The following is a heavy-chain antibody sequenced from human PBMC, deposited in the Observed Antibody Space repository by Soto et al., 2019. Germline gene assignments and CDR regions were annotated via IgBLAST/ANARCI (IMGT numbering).Heavy chain of an antibody. J-gene: IGHJ4*02. D-gene: IGHD5-12*01. CDR3: ILRDGYRIDY. CDR1: GFTFSGSA. Sequence: GRSLRLSCAASGFTFSGSAMHWVRQASGKGLEWVGRIRSKANSYATAYAASVKGRFTISRDDSKNTAYLQMNSLKTEDTAVYYCILRDGYRIDYWGQGTLVTASS. V-gene: IGHV3-73*01. CDR2: IRSKANSYAT.